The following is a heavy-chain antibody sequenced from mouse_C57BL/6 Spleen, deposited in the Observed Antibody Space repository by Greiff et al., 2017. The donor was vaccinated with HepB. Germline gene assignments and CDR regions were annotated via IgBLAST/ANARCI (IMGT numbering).Heavy chain of an antibody. V-gene: IGHV1-76*01. CDR1: GYTFTDYY. J-gene: IGHJ4*01. Sequence: VKLQESGAELVRPGASVKLSCKASGYTFTDYYINWVKQRPGQGLEWIARIYPGSGNTYYNEKFKGKATLTAEKSSSTAYMQLSSLTSEDSAVYFCARDGANLDDYYAMDYWGQGTSVTVSS. CDR2: IYPGSGNT. CDR3: ARDGANLDDYYAMDY. D-gene: IGHD4-1*01.